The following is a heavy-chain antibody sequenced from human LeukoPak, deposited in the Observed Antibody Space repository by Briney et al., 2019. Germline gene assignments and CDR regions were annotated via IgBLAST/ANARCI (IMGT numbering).Heavy chain of an antibody. CDR2: ISYDGGNK. J-gene: IGHJ4*02. CDR3: ARDLSSGSSDFDY. V-gene: IGHV3-30*04. CDR1: GFTFSSYA. Sequence: GGSLRLSCAASGFTFSSYAMHWVRQAPGKGLEWVAVISYDGGNKYYADSVKGRFTISRDNSKNTLYLQMNSLRAEDTAVYYCARDLSSGSSDFDYWGQGTLVTVSS. D-gene: IGHD1-26*01.